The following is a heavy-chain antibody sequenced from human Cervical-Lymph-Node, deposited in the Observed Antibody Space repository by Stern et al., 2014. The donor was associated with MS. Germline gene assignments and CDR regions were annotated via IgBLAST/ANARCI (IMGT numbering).Heavy chain of an antibody. CDR1: GGSFTGYF. CDR2: INHRGRV. J-gene: IGHJ5*02. CDR3: ARGPPLMVSSWFDP. V-gene: IGHV4-34*01. D-gene: IGHD4/OR15-4a*01. Sequence: QVQLQQWGAGLLKPSETLSLTCAVYGGSFTGYFWSWIRQPPGKGLEWIGEINHRGRVNYNPSLKSSVIMSVDTSKNQFSLNLTSVAVADTAVYYCARGPPLMVSSWFDPWGQGTLVTVSS.